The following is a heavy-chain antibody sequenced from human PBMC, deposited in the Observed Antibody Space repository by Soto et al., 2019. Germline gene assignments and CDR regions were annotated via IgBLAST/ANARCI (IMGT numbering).Heavy chain of an antibody. CDR2: ITGSGNNT. D-gene: IGHD3-3*01. CDR3: AKSRWSAYYAFDI. CDR1: GFTFSSFG. V-gene: IGHV3-23*01. Sequence: EVQLLESGGGLVQPGGSLRVSCAASGFTFSSFGMGWVRQAPGKGLEWVSGITGSGNNTYYADSVKGRFTISRDNSKNTLYLQLSSLRAEDTAVYYCAKSRWSAYYAFDIWGQGTMVTVSS. J-gene: IGHJ3*02.